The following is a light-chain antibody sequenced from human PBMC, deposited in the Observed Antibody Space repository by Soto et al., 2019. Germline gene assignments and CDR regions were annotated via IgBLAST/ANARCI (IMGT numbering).Light chain of an antibody. CDR3: QQDSSYWT. J-gene: IGKJ5*01. V-gene: IGKV1-5*01. CDR1: QSISSW. Sequence: GDRVTLPCRASQSISSWLAWYQQKPGKAPKFLIYDASNLESGVPSRFSGSGSGTEFTLTNSSLQPDDFATYDCQQDSSYWTVGQGT. CDR2: DAS.